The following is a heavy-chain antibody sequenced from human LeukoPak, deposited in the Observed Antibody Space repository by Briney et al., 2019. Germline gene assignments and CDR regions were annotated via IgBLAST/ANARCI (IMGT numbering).Heavy chain of an antibody. D-gene: IGHD3-22*01. CDR1: GGSISSYY. CDR2: IYYSGST. Sequence: SETLSLTCTVSGGSISSYYWSWIRQPPGEGLEWIGYIYYSGSTNYNPSLKSRVTISVDTSKNQFSLKLSSVTAADTAVYYCATYYYDSSGFYYFDYWGQGTLVTVSS. CDR3: ATYYYDSSGFYYFDY. J-gene: IGHJ4*02. V-gene: IGHV4-59*01.